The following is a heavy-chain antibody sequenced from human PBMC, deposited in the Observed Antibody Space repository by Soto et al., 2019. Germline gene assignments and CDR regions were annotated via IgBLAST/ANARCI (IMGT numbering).Heavy chain of an antibody. CDR2: ISSSGSTI. Sequence: VQLLESGGGLVQPGGSLRLSCAASGFTFSDYYMSWIRQAPGKGLEWVSYISSSGSTIYYADSVKGRFTISRDNAKNSLYLQMNILRAEDTAVYYCARFPMIVVADLVDPWCQGTLVTVSS. CDR3: ARFPMIVVADLVDP. V-gene: IGHV3-11*01. CDR1: GFTFSDYY. D-gene: IGHD3-22*01. J-gene: IGHJ5*02.